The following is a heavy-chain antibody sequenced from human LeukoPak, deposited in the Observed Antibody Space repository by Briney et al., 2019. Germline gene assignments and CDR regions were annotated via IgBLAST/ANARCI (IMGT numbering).Heavy chain of an antibody. J-gene: IGHJ4*02. CDR1: GFTFSSYE. CDR2: ISSSGSNI. V-gene: IGHV3-48*03. D-gene: IGHD6-19*01. CDR3: ARVGVGIAVAGTTNPTRDY. Sequence: HPGGSLRLSCAASGFTFSSYEMNWVRQAPGKGLEWVSYISSSGSNIKYADSVKGRFTISRDNAKNSLYLQMNSLRAEDTAVYYCARVGVGIAVAGTTNPTRDYWGQGTLVTVSS.